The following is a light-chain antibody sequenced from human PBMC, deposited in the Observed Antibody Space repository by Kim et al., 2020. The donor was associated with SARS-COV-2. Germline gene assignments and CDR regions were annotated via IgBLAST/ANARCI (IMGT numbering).Light chain of an antibody. J-gene: IGLJ2*01. V-gene: IGLV3-19*01. Sequence: SSELTQDPAVSVAVGQTVKITCQGDRPRRYYASWYQQKPGQAPVLVIYGRNNRPSGIPERLSGSTSGNTASLIITGAQEEDEADYYCNSRGSSENVIYGGGTQL. CDR1: RPRRYY. CDR2: GRN. CDR3: NSRGSSENVI.